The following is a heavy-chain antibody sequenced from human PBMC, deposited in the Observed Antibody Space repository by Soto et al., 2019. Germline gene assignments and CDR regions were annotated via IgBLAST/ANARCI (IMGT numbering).Heavy chain of an antibody. D-gene: IGHD1-1*01. V-gene: IGHV1-69*06. Sequence: QVQLGQSGAEVKKPGSSVKVSCKASGCTFSSYALTWVRQAPGQGLEWMGGIIPIFVTAHYAQKFQGRVTITAVKSTRTAYMDLSSLRSEDTAVSYCARTRHVNDWTDPYYCDYWGQGTLVTVSS. CDR3: ARTRHVNDWTDPYYCDY. J-gene: IGHJ4*02. CDR2: IIPIFVTA. CDR1: GCTFSSYA.